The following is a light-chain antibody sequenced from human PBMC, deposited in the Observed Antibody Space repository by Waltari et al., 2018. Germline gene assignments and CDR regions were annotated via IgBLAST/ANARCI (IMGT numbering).Light chain of an antibody. V-gene: IGLV2-11*01. CDR2: EVF. J-gene: IGLJ1*01. CDR3: CSYAGSYTFV. CDR1: SSDVGGYHY. Sequence: QSALTQPRSASGSPGQSVTISCTGTSSDVGGYHYVSWYQQHPGKAPKLIIYEVFERPSGVPDRFSGSKSGNTASLTVSGLQAEDEAEYYCCSYAGSYTFVFGAGTKVTVL.